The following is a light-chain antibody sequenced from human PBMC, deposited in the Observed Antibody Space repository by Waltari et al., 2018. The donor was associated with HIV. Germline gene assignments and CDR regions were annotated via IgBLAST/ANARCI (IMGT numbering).Light chain of an antibody. CDR2: GNS. Sequence: QSVLTQPPSVSGAPGQRVTISCTGSSSNIGAGYDVHWYQQLPGTAPKLLIYGNSNRPSVVPDRFSGSKSGTSASLAITGLQAEDEADYYCQSYDSSLSWVFGGGTKLTVL. CDR1: SSNIGAGYD. V-gene: IGLV1-40*01. CDR3: QSYDSSLSWV. J-gene: IGLJ3*02.